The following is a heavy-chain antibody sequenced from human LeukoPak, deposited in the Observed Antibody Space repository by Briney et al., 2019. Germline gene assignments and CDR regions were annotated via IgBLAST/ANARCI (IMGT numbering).Heavy chain of an antibody. CDR2: ISSSSSYI. CDR3: AKSHSSSWSELGY. D-gene: IGHD6-13*01. Sequence: GGSLRLSCAASGFTFSSYSMNWVRQDPGKGLEWVSSISSSSSYIYYADSVKGRFTISRDNSKNSLYLQMNSLRAEDTALYYCAKSHSSSWSELGYSGQGTLVTVSS. J-gene: IGHJ4*02. CDR1: GFTFSSYS. V-gene: IGHV3-21*04.